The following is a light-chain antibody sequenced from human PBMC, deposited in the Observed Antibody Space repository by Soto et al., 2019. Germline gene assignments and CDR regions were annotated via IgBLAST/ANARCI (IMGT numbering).Light chain of an antibody. V-gene: IGKV3-20*01. Sequence: ELVMTQSPGTLSLSPGEGATLSCRASQSVSSSYLAWYQQKPGQAPRLLIYGASSRATGIPDRFSGSGSGTDFTLTISRLEPEDFAVYYCQQYAISPYTFGQGTKLEIK. CDR1: QSVSSSY. CDR2: GAS. J-gene: IGKJ2*01. CDR3: QQYAISPYT.